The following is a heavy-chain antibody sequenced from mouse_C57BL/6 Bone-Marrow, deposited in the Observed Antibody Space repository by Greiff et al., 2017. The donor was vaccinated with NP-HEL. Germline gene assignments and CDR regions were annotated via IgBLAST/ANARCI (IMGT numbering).Heavy chain of an antibody. CDR1: GYSITSDY. CDR2: ISYSGST. V-gene: IGHV3-8*01. CDR3: ARSAITTVKGSAMDY. D-gene: IGHD1-1*01. J-gene: IGHJ4*01. Sequence: EVKLMESGPGLAKPSQILSLTCSVTGYSITSDYWNWIRKFPGNKLEYMGYISYSGSTYYNPSLKSRISITRDTSKNQYYLQLNSVTTEDTATYYCARSAITTVKGSAMDYWGQGTSVAVSS.